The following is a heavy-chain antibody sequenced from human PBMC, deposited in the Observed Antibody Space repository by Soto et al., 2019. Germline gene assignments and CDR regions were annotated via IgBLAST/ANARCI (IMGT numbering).Heavy chain of an antibody. J-gene: IGHJ6*02. D-gene: IGHD6-6*01. Sequence: EVQLVESGGGLVQPGGSLRLSCAASGFTFSSYWMHWVRQAPGKGLMWVSRINSDGSSTSYADSVKGRFTISRDNAKNSLYLQMNSLRAEDTAVYYCAREPTGDSSSSLGKNVLGLDYYYGMDVWGQGTTVTVSS. CDR3: AREPTGDSSSSLGKNVLGLDYYYGMDV. CDR1: GFTFSSYW. CDR2: INSDGSST. V-gene: IGHV3-74*01.